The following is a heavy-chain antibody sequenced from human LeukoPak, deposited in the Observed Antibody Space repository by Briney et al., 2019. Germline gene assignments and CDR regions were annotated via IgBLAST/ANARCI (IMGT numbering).Heavy chain of an antibody. CDR1: GGTISRYY. V-gene: IGHV4-59*08. Sequence: SETLSLTCTVYGGTISRYYWSWIRQSPGGGLEWIGYIYSSGSTNSNPSLKSRVSISVDMSKNQFSLKLSSVTAADTAVYYCARHESAVGALFFWGQGTLVTVSS. D-gene: IGHD1-26*01. CDR3: ARHESAVGALFF. CDR2: IYSSGST. J-gene: IGHJ4*02.